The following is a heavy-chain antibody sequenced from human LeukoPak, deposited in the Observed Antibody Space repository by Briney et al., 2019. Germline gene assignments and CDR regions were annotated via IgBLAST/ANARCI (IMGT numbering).Heavy chain of an antibody. J-gene: IGHJ4*02. Sequence: GGSLRLSCAASGFTFSSYAMHWVRQAPGKGLEWVSLISYDGSSEHYADSVKGRFTISRDNSKNTLYLQMNSLRADDTAMYYCARDFRAVAGNFEYWGQGTLVTLSS. D-gene: IGHD6-19*01. V-gene: IGHV3-30-3*01. CDR3: ARDFRAVAGNFEY. CDR1: GFTFSSYA. CDR2: ISYDGSSE.